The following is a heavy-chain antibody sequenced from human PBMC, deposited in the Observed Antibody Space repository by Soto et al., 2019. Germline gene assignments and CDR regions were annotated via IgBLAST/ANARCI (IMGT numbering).Heavy chain of an antibody. CDR1: GFTFSSYG. CDR2: IWYDGSNK. CDR3: ARDALIAAASRVYYYGMDV. Sequence: GGSLRLSCAASGFTFSSYGMHWVRQAPGKGLEWVAVIWYDGSNKYYADSVKGRFTISRDNSKNTLYLQMNSLRAEDTAVYYCARDALIAAASRVYYYGMDVWGQGTTVTVS. D-gene: IGHD6-25*01. J-gene: IGHJ6*02. V-gene: IGHV3-33*01.